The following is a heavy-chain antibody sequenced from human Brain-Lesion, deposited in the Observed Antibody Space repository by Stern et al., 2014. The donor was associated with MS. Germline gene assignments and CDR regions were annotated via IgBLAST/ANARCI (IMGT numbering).Heavy chain of an antibody. J-gene: IGHJ4*02. D-gene: IGHD2-2*01. CDR1: GYTFSSYD. V-gene: IGHV1-8*01. CDR2: TNPYSGNT. CDR3: ARAVRNQLLSEY. Sequence: QVQLVQSGAEVKKPGASVKVSCKASGYTFSSYDITWVRQASGHGLEWMGWTNPYSGNTGYAQKFKGRVSMTSDPSISTVYMELTSLTSDDTAVYFCARAVRNQLLSEYWGQGTLVTVSS.